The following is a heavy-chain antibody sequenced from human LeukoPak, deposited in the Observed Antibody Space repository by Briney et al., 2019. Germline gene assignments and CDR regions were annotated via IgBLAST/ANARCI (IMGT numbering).Heavy chain of an antibody. CDR1: GFTFSTYS. CDR2: ISSGSNTI. J-gene: IGHJ4*02. Sequence: AGGSLRLSCAASGFTFSTYSMNWVRQAPGKGLEWVSYISSGSNTIYYADSVKGRFTISRDNAKNSLFLQMNSLRAEDTAVYYCARGTPTTRDFDYWGQGTLVTVSS. V-gene: IGHV3-48*04. CDR3: ARGTPTTRDFDY. D-gene: IGHD4-11*01.